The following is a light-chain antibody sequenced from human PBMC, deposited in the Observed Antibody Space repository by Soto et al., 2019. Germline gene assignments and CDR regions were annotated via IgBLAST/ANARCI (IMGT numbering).Light chain of an antibody. CDR3: QQYDNLPLS. CDR1: QDISNY. J-gene: IGKJ4*01. CDR2: DAS. Sequence: DIQMTQSPSSLSSSVGDRVTITCQASQDISNYLNWYQQKPGKAPNLLIHDASNLETGVPSRFSGSGSGTDFTFTISSLQTEDIATYYCQQYDNLPLSFGGGTKVEIK. V-gene: IGKV1-33*01.